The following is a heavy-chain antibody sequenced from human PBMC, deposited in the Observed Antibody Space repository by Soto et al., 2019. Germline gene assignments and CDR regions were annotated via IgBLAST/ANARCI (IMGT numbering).Heavy chain of an antibody. V-gene: IGHV3-48*03. D-gene: IGHD3-22*01. CDR2: ISSSGSAI. CDR3: ARGSDYYDSSGYYWGPDDAFDI. Sequence: GGSLRLSCAASGFTFSSYEMNWDRQAPGKGLEWVSYISSSGSAIYYADSVKGRFTISRDNAKNSLYLQMNSLRAEDTAVYYCARGSDYYDSSGYYWGPDDAFDIWGQGTMVTVSS. J-gene: IGHJ3*02. CDR1: GFTFSSYE.